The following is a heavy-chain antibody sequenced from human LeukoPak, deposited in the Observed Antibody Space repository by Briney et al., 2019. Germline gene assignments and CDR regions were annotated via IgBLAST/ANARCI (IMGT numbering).Heavy chain of an antibody. D-gene: IGHD5-18*01. Sequence: GGSLGLSCVDSGVAFSNYAMTWVRQALGGGLEWVSSISSGGDYTYYADSVKGRFTISRDNSKNTLYLHMSSLRAEDTAVYYCACTAYYYYYLDVWGKGTTVTVSS. V-gene: IGHV3-23*01. CDR3: ACTAYYYYYLDV. J-gene: IGHJ6*03. CDR1: GVAFSNYA. CDR2: ISSGGDYT.